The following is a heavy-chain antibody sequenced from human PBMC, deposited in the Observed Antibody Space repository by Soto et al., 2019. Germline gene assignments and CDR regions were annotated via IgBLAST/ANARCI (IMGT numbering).Heavy chain of an antibody. CDR1: GGSISSGGYS. V-gene: IGHV4-30-2*01. CDR3: ASGRFRKYGMDV. J-gene: IGHJ6*02. D-gene: IGHD3-3*01. Sequence: PSETLSLTCAVSGGSISSGGYSWSWIRQPPGKGLEWIGYIYHSGSTYYNPSLKSRVTISVDRSKNQFSLKLSSVTAADTAVYYCASGRFRKYGMDVWGQGTTVTVSS. CDR2: IYHSGST.